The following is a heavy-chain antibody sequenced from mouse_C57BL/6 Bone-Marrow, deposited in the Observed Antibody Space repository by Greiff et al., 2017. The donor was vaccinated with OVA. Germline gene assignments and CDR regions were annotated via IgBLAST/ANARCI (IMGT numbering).Heavy chain of an antibody. J-gene: IGHJ4*01. CDR2: ISSGGDYI. Sequence: EVKLVESGEGLVKPGGSLKLSCAASGFTFSSYAMSWVRQTPEKRLEWVAYISSGGDYIYYADTVKGRFTISRDNARNTLYLQMSSLKSEDTAMYYCTREYYDSSSPYYAMDYWGQGTSVTVSS. V-gene: IGHV5-9-1*02. CDR3: TREYYDSSSPYYAMDY. D-gene: IGHD1-1*01. CDR1: GFTFSSYA.